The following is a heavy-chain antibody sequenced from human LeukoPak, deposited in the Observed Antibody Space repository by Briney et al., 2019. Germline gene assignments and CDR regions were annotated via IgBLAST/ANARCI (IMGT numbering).Heavy chain of an antibody. CDR1: GDSVSSKNGA. D-gene: IGHD5-12*01. CDR3: ARGWPSYENWFDP. V-gene: IGHV6-1*01. Sequence: SQTLSLTCAISGDSVSSKNGAWNWIRQSPSRGLEWLGRTYYRSKWYNDYAVSVKSRITINPDTSKNQFSLQLNSVTPEDTAVYYCARGWPSYENWFDPWGQGTLVTVSS. CDR2: TYYRSKWYN. J-gene: IGHJ5*02.